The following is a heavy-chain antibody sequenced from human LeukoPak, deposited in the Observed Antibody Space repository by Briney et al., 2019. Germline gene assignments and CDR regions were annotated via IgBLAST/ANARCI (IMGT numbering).Heavy chain of an antibody. V-gene: IGHV3-9*01. CDR3: TKDNDLIRSGSYYYALDV. D-gene: IGHD6-25*01. CDR2: ISWHSVTI. Sequence: GMSLRLSCAGSGFTFGDYAMHWVRQAPGKGLEWVSGISWHSVTIGYADSVKGRFTISRDNAKNSLYLQMNNLRVEDTAFYYCTKDNDLIRSGSYYYALDVWGQGTTVTVSS. CDR1: GFTFGDYA. J-gene: IGHJ6*02.